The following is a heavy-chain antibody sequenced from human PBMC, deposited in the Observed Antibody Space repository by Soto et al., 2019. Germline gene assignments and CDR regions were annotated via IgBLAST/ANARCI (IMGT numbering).Heavy chain of an antibody. V-gene: IGHV4-39*01. Sequence: QLQLQESGPGLVKPSETLSLTCTVSGGSISSSSYYWGWIRQPPGKGLEWIGSIYYSGSTYYNPSLKSRVTISVDTSKNQFSLKLSSVTAADTAVYYCARHPYSGYYSYWGQGTLVTVSS. CDR1: GGSISSSSYY. D-gene: IGHD3-22*01. CDR3: ARHPYSGYYSY. J-gene: IGHJ4*02. CDR2: IYYSGST.